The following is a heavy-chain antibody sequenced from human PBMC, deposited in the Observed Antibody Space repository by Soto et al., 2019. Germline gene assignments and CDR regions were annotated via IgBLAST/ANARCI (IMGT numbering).Heavy chain of an antibody. V-gene: IGHV3-53*01. D-gene: IGHD5-12*01. CDR2: IYSGGST. Sequence: EVQVVESGGGLIQPGGSLRLSCEVSGFSVTANYMSWVRQAPGKGLEWVSVIYSGGSTYFIDSVMCLFSISRDISMNPLELQMKSLRAENTAVYYCHGYGYWGQGTLVPVSS. CDR3: HGYGY. J-gene: IGHJ4*02. CDR1: GFSVTANY.